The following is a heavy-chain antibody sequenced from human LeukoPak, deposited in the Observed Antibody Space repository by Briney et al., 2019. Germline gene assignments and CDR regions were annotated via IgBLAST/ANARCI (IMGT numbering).Heavy chain of an antibody. CDR1: GGSFSGYH. CDR3: ARGLVQRYSRYYYYMDV. CDR2: INHSGST. Sequence: PSETLSLTCAVYGGSFSGYHWSWIRQPPGKGLEWIGEINHSGSTKYNPSLKSRVTISVDTSKNQFSLKLSSVTAADTAVYYCARGLVQRYSRYYYYMDVWGKGTTVTVSS. D-gene: IGHD2-21*01. V-gene: IGHV4-34*01. J-gene: IGHJ6*03.